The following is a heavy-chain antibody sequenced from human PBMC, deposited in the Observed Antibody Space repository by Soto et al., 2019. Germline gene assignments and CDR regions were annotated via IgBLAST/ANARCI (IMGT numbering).Heavy chain of an antibody. Sequence: SETLSLTCAVYGGSFSGYYWSWIRQPPGKGLEWIGEINHSGSTNYNPSLKSRVTISVDTSKNQFSLKLSSVTAADTAVYYCAREVQLVRLRSFDYWGQGTLVT. CDR1: GGSFSGYY. CDR2: INHSGST. J-gene: IGHJ4*02. D-gene: IGHD6-6*01. CDR3: AREVQLVRLRSFDY. V-gene: IGHV4-34*01.